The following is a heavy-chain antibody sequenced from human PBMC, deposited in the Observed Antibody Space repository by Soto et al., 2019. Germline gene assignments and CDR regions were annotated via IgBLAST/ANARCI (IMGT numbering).Heavy chain of an antibody. V-gene: IGHV4-39*01. CDR1: AGSISSSSNY. Sequence: PSETLSLTCTVSAGSISSSSNYRGWIRQPPGKGLEWIGSIYFDGTTHYNPSLKSRVTISVDPSKNQFSLTLSPVTAADTAVYYCAVGQYLALSPYWGQGALVTVSS. J-gene: IGHJ4*02. CDR3: AVGQYLALSPY. CDR2: IYFDGTT.